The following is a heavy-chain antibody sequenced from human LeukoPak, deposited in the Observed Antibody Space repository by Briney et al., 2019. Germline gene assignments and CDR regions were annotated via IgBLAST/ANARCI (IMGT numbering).Heavy chain of an antibody. J-gene: IGHJ4*02. CDR1: GGSISTFF. D-gene: IGHD3-9*01. Sequence: SGTLSLTCTVSGGSISTFFWTWIRQSAGKGLEWIGRIYTGTTYYNPSLESRATISVDTSNNRFSLKLTSLTAADTAVYYCARGTEMTSFTGYNSFDYWGRGSLVTVSS. V-gene: IGHV4-4*07. CDR3: ARGTEMTSFTGYNSFDY. CDR2: IYTGTT.